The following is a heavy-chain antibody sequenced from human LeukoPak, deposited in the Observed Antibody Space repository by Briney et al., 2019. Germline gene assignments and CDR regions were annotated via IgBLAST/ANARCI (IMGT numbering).Heavy chain of an antibody. Sequence: GGPLRLSCAASGFTFSSYAMSWVRQAPGKGLEWVSAISGSGGSTYYADSVKGRFTISRDNSKNTLYLQMNSLRAEDTAVYYCAKRQAIGYCSGGSCYSPPIDYWGQGTLVTVSS. CDR2: ISGSGGST. V-gene: IGHV3-23*01. D-gene: IGHD2-15*01. CDR3: AKRQAIGYCSGGSCYSPPIDY. J-gene: IGHJ4*02. CDR1: GFTFSSYA.